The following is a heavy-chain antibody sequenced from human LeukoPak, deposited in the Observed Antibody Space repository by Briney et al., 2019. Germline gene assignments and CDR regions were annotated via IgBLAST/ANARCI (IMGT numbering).Heavy chain of an antibody. CDR3: TKDINTGGTDY. Sequence: PGRSLRLSCAASGFTLKDYAMHWVRQAPGKGLEWVYGIYWNSDRIDYADSVKGRFTISRDNAKNSLYLQMNSLRPEDTTLYYCTKDINTGGTDYWGPGTLVTVSS. D-gene: IGHD1-14*01. V-gene: IGHV3-9*01. CDR2: IYWNSDRI. J-gene: IGHJ4*02. CDR1: GFTLKDYA.